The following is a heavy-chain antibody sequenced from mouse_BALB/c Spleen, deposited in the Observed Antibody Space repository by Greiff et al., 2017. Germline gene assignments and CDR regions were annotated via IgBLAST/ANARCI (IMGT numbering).Heavy chain of an antibody. V-gene: IGHV3-2*02. Sequence: DVKLQESGPGLVKPSQSLSLTCTVTGYSITSDYAWNWIRQFPGNKLEWMGYISYSGSTSYNPSLKSRISITRDTSKNQFFLQLNSVTTEDTATYYCARLYGKEAMDYWGQGTSVTVSS. D-gene: IGHD2-1*01. J-gene: IGHJ4*01. CDR3: ARLYGKEAMDY. CDR1: GYSITSDYA. CDR2: ISYSGST.